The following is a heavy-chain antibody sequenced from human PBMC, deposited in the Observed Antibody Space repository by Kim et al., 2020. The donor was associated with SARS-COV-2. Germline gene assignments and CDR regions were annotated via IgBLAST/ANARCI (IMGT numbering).Heavy chain of an antibody. CDR1: GFTFSNYW. J-gene: IGHJ4*02. D-gene: IGHD3-10*01. CDR3: ARDGSGSAY. CDR2: INTDGSYT. Sequence: GGSLRLSCAASGFTFSNYWMHWVRQAPGKGLLWVSRINTDGSYTSYADSVKGRFTISRDNAKNTVYLQMNSLRAEDTAVYYCARDGSGSAYWGQGTLVTVSS. V-gene: IGHV3-74*01.